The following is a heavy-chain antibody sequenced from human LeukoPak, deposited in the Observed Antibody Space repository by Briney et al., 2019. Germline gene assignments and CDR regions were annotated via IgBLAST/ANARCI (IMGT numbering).Heavy chain of an antibody. V-gene: IGHV3-21*01. CDR2: ISSSSSYI. D-gene: IGHD1-26*01. Sequence: PGGSLRLSCAASGFTFSSYSMNWVRQAPGKGLEWVSSISSSSSYIFYADSVKGRFTISRDNAKNSLYLQMNSLGPEDTAVYYCARDPYSGNYGNYYYYYMDVWGKGTTVTVSS. CDR3: ARDPYSGNYGNYYYYYMDV. CDR1: GFTFSSYS. J-gene: IGHJ6*03.